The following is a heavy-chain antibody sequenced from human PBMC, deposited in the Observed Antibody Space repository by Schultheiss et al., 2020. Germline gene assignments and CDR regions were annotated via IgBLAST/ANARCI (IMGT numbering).Heavy chain of an antibody. Sequence: ASVKVSCKASGYTFTSYCISWVRQAPGQGLEWMGWISAYNGNTNYAQKLQGRVTMTTDTSTSTAYMELRSLRSDDTAVYYCARDYDYVWVSYHPGGYWGQGTLVTGSS. CDR1: GYTFTSYC. V-gene: IGHV1-18*04. J-gene: IGHJ4*02. CDR3: ARDYDYVWVSYHPGGY. CDR2: ISAYNGNT. D-gene: IGHD3-16*02.